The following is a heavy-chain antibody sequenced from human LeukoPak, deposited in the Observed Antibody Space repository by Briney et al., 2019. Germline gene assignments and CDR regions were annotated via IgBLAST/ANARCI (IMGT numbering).Heavy chain of an antibody. CDR2: INPNSGGT. D-gene: IGHD2-2*01. CDR1: GYTFSDYY. J-gene: IGHJ4*02. CDR3: GRELGYCSSTSYPLYGY. Sequence: GASVKVSCKASGYTFSDYYVHWVRQAPGQGLEWMGWINPNSGGTNYAQKFQGRVTMTRDTSISTAYMDLSSLRSDDTAVYYCGRELGYCSSTSYPLYGYWGQGTLVTVSS. V-gene: IGHV1-2*02.